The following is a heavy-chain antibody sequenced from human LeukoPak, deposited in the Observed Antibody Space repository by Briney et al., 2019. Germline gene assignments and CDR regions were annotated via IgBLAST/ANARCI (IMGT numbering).Heavy chain of an antibody. CDR3: ARDPLWFGELGAFDI. CDR1: GFTFSDYY. Sequence: PGGSLRLSCAASGFTFSDYYMSWLRQAPGKGLEWVSYISSSSYTNYADSVKGRFTISRDNAKNSLYLQMNSLRAEDTAVYYCARDPLWFGELGAFDIWGQGTMVTVSS. CDR2: ISSSSYT. D-gene: IGHD3-10*01. V-gene: IGHV3-11*06. J-gene: IGHJ3*02.